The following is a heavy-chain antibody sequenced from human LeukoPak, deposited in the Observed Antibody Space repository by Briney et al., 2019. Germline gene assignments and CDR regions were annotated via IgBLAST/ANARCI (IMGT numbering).Heavy chain of an antibody. Sequence: PSETLSLTCTVSGGSTSSYYWSWIRQPPGKGLEWIGYIYYSGSTNYNPSLKSRVTISVDTSKNQFSLKLSSVTAADTAVYYCARASSGWYGPDYWGQGTLVTVSS. CDR3: ARASSGWYGPDY. CDR1: GGSTSSYY. V-gene: IGHV4-59*08. D-gene: IGHD6-19*01. J-gene: IGHJ4*02. CDR2: IYYSGST.